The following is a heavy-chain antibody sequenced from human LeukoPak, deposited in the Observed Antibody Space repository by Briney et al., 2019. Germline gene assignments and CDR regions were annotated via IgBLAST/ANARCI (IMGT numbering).Heavy chain of an antibody. D-gene: IGHD6-13*01. J-gene: IGHJ4*02. CDR3: AAGTAADF. V-gene: IGHV3-11*03. CDR2: ISSSSSYS. Sequence: GGSLRLSCIVSGIPFSDYYMNWIRQAPGKGLEWISYISSSSSYSDYADSVKGRFAISRDNAKSALYLQLNSLRLEDTAVYYCAAGTAADFWGQGTLVTVSS. CDR1: GIPFSDYY.